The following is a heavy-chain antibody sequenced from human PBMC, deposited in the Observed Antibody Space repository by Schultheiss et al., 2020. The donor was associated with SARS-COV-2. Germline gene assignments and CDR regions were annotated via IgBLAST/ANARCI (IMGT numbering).Heavy chain of an antibody. CDR1: GGSISSGGYS. Sequence: SETLSLTCAVSGGSISSGGYSWSWIRQPPGKGLEWIGYIYYSGSTYYNPSLKSRVTISVDTSKNQFSLKLSSVTAADTAVYYCARARRKLYCSGGSCYSLWFDPWGQGTLVTVSS. CDR3: ARARRKLYCSGGSCYSLWFDP. V-gene: IGHV4-31*11. CDR2: IYYSGST. J-gene: IGHJ5*02. D-gene: IGHD2-15*01.